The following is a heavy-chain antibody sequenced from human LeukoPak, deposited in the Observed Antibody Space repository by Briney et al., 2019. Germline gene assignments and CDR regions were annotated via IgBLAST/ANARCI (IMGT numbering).Heavy chain of an antibody. D-gene: IGHD3-22*01. CDR3: ARGYYDSSGYPNPLDY. V-gene: IGHV6-1*01. CDR2: TYYRSKWYN. Sequence: SQTLSLTCAISGDSVSSNSAAWNWIRQSPSRGLEWLVRTYYRSKWYNDYAVSVKSRITINPDTSKNQFSLQLNSVTPEDTAVYYCARGYYDSSGYPNPLDYWGQGTLVTVSS. J-gene: IGHJ4*02. CDR1: GDSVSSNSAA.